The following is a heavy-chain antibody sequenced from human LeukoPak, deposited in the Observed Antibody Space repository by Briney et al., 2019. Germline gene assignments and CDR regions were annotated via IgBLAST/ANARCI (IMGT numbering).Heavy chain of an antibody. Sequence: GGSLRLSCAASGFTFSSYSMNWVRQAPGKGLEWVSYISSSSSTIYYADSVKGRFTISRDNAKNSLYLQMNSLRAEDTAVYYCARSGRYSGSYYAFDIWGQGTMVTVSS. CDR3: ARSGRYSGSYYAFDI. CDR2: ISSSSSTI. V-gene: IGHV3-48*04. J-gene: IGHJ3*02. D-gene: IGHD1-26*01. CDR1: GFTFSSYS.